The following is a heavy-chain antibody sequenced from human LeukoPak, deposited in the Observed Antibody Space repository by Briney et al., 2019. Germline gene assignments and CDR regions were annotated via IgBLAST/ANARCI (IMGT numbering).Heavy chain of an antibody. J-gene: IGHJ5*02. CDR3: ARDGRPSITMIVVVITSWFDP. CDR2: ISAYNGNT. V-gene: IGHV1-18*01. D-gene: IGHD3-22*01. CDR1: GYTFTSHG. Sequence: ASVKVSCKASGYTFTSHGISWVRQAPGQGLEWMGYISAYNGNTNYAQKFQDRVTMTTDTSTSTAYMELRSLRSDDTAVYYCARDGRPSITMIVVVITSWFDPWGQGTLVTVSS.